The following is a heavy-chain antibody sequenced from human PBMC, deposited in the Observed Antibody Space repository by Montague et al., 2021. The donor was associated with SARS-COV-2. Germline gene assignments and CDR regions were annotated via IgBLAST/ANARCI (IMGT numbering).Heavy chain of an antibody. CDR2: INHSGST. D-gene: IGHD4-17*01. CDR3: ARSTVTNSPFGFSNKLRSRYNGMDV. CDR1: GGSFSGYH. Sequence: SETLSLTCAVYGGSFSGYHLNWIRQPPGKGLEWIGEINHSGSTNYNPSLKSRVTIAVDTSKYQVSLKLTSVTAADTAVFYCARSTVTNSPFGFSNKLRSRYNGMDVWGQGTTVTVSS. V-gene: IGHV4-34*01. J-gene: IGHJ6*02.